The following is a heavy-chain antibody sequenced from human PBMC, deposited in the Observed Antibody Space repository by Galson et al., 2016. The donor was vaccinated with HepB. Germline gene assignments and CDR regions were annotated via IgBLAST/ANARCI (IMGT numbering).Heavy chain of an antibody. CDR3: ARDFRRSWPYFDY. Sequence: SLRLSCAASGFTVSNYYMRWVRQAPGKGLEWVSLIYAGGGTSYADSVKGRFTISRDNSKNTLYLQMNSLRAEDTAVYYCARDFRRSWPYFDYWGQGTLVTVSS. CDR1: GFTVSNYY. J-gene: IGHJ4*02. D-gene: IGHD6-13*01. V-gene: IGHV3-53*01. CDR2: IYAGGGT.